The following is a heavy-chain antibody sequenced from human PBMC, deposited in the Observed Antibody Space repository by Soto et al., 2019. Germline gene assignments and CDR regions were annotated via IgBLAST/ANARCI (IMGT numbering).Heavy chain of an antibody. CDR3: AKHLSNGSPDY. D-gene: IGHD2-8*01. V-gene: IGHV3-23*01. CDR2: ISGSGGGT. J-gene: IGHJ4*02. CDR1: GFTVSSNY. Sequence: PGGSLRLSCAASGFTVSSNYMSWVRQAPGKGLEWVSLISGSGGGTYYADSVKGRFTISRDNVKNTLYLQMNSLRAEDTAVFYCAKHLSNGSPDYWGQGTLVTVSS.